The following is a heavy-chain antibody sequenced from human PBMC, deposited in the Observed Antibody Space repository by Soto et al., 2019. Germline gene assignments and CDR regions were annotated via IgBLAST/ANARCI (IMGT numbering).Heavy chain of an antibody. CDR1: GFSLSTTGMA. D-gene: IGHD3-22*01. J-gene: IGHJ3*02. CDR3: AHSPTYYSDSKGQKAGAFDT. V-gene: IGHV2-5*01. Sequence: QITLKESGPTLVKPTQTLTLTCTFSGFSLSTTGMAVGWVRQPPGKALEWLALIFWNDDKYYNPSLKSRLSITQDTSKNQVVLTLTNMDPVDTATYFCAHSPTYYSDSKGQKAGAFDTWDQGTLVTVS. CDR2: IFWNDDK.